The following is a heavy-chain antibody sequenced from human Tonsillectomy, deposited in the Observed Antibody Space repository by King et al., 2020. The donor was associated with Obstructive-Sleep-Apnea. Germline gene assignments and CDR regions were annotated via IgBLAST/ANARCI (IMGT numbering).Heavy chain of an antibody. Sequence: VQLVESGGGVVQPGGSLRLSCAASEFPFSSYAMHWVRQAPGKGLDWVAVISYDGSNKYYADSVKGRFTISRDNSKNTLYLQMNSLRAEDTAVYYCAREGDVVVVAAAEGGMDVWGQGTTVTVSS. V-gene: IGHV3-30*04. CDR1: EFPFSSYA. CDR3: AREGDVVVVAAAEGGMDV. J-gene: IGHJ6*02. D-gene: IGHD2-15*01. CDR2: ISYDGSNK.